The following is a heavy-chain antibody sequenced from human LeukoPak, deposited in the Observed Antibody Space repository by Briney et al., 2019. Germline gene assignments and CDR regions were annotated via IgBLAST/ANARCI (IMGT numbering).Heavy chain of an antibody. J-gene: IGHJ3*02. Sequence: SETLSLTCAVYGGSFSGYYWGWTRQPPGKGLEWIGTIYHSGSTYYNPSLKSRVTISVDTSKNQFSLKLSSVTAADTAVYYCVNGPDAFDIWGQGTLVIVSS. CDR2: IYHSGST. V-gene: IGHV4-38-2*01. CDR1: GGSFSGYY. CDR3: VNGPDAFDI.